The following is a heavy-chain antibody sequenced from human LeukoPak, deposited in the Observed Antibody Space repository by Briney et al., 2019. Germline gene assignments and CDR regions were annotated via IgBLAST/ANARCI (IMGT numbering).Heavy chain of an antibody. D-gene: IGHD3-22*01. CDR2: IYHSGST. V-gene: IGHV4-38-2*02. Sequence: SETLSLTCTVSGYSISSGYYWGWIRQPPGKGLEWIGSIYHSGSTYYNPSLKSRVTISVDTSKNQFSLKLSSVTAADTAVYYCARGHYYDSSGYPDWGQGTLVTVSS. CDR3: ARGHYYDSSGYPD. J-gene: IGHJ4*02. CDR1: GYSISSGYY.